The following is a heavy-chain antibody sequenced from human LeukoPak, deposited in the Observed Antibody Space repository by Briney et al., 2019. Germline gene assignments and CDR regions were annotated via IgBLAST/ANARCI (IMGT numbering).Heavy chain of an antibody. CDR1: GGSISSGGYS. J-gene: IGHJ3*02. V-gene: IGHV4-30-2*01. D-gene: IGHD1-1*01. CDR2: IYHSGST. CDR3: ARFARASTGSPHDAFDI. Sequence: PSETLSLTCTVSGGSISSGGYSRSWIRQPPGEGLEWIGYIYHSGSTYYNPSLKSRVTISVDRSKNQFSLKLGSVTAADTAVYYCARFARASTGSPHDAFDIWGQGTMVTVSS.